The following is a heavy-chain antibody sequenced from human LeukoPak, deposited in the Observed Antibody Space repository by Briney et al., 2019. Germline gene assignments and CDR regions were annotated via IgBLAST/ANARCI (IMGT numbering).Heavy chain of an antibody. CDR3: AREEAWIQNAFDI. D-gene: IGHD5-18*01. CDR1: GFTFSSYE. Sequence: GGSLRLSCAASGFTFSSYEMNWVRQAPGKGLEWVSYISSSGSTIYYADSVKGRFTISRDNDKNSLYLQMNSLRAEDTAVYYCAREEAWIQNAFDIWGQGTMVTVSS. CDR2: ISSSGSTI. J-gene: IGHJ3*02. V-gene: IGHV3-48*03.